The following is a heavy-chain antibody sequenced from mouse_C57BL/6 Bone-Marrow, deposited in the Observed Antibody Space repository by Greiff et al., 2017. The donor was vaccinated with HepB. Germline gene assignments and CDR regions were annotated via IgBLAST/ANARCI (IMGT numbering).Heavy chain of an antibody. CDR3: ERKGNYYGSRSFDY. CDR1: GYTFTDYN. J-gene: IGHJ2*01. CDR2: INPNNGCT. Sequence: EVKLVESGPELVKPGASVKIPCKASGYTFTDYNMDWVKQSHGKSLEWIGDINPNNGCTTYNQKFKGKATSTLDKSYSTSYMELRSLPSEDTAVYYCERKGNYYGSRSFDYWGQGTTLTVSS. D-gene: IGHD1-1*01. V-gene: IGHV1-18*01.